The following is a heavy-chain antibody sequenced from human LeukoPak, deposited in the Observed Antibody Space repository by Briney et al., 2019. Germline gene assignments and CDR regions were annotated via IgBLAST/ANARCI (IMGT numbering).Heavy chain of an antibody. CDR3: ASGQPYYYYYYMDV. CDR2: IIPIFGTA. Sequence: SVKVSCKASGGTFSSYAISWVRQAPGPGLEWMGGIIPIFGTANHAQKFQDRVTITTDESTSTAYMELSTLRSEDTAVYYCASGQPYYYYYYMDVWGKGTTVTVSS. J-gene: IGHJ6*03. D-gene: IGHD3/OR15-3a*01. CDR1: GGTFSSYA. V-gene: IGHV1-69*05.